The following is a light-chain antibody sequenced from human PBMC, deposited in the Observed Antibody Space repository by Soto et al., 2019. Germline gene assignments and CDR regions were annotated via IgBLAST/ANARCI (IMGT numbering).Light chain of an antibody. J-gene: IGKJ1*01. V-gene: IGKV1-12*01. CDR3: QQTSTFPAT. CDR2: AAS. CDR1: QDISNW. Sequence: DLQTTQSPSSVSASVGDRVTIACRASQDISNWLAWYQQKPGKAPKLLIYAASILLSGVPSRFSGRGSGTDFTLTISSLQPEDFATYYCQQTSTFPATFGQGTEVEIK.